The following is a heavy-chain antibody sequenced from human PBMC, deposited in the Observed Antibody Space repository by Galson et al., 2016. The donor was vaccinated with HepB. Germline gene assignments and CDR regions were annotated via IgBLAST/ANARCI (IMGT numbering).Heavy chain of an antibody. V-gene: IGHV3-23*01. Sequence: SLRLSCADSGLTFSNYPMNWVRQAPGKGLEWVSTISVGGGDTYYADSLRGRFTISRDDSKKTLDLQMRNLRAEDTAVHYCANIPLPRWSRWFDPWGQGTLVTVSS. D-gene: IGHD4-23*01. CDR3: ANIPLPRWSRWFDP. J-gene: IGHJ5*02. CDR1: GLTFSNYP. CDR2: ISVGGGDT.